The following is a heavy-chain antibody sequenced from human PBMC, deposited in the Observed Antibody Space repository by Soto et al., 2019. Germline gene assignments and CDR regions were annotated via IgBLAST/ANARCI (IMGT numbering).Heavy chain of an antibody. Sequence: QVQLQESGPGLVKPSGTLSLTCAVSGDSISSPKWWTWLRQPPGKGLEWIGDLLHGGTTNYNPSLKSRVTLSEDTSQNQFSLHLTSVTAADTGIYYWAYSTGWYRHDVWGQGTSVTVSS. CDR1: GDSISSPKW. J-gene: IGHJ3*01. V-gene: IGHV4-4*02. D-gene: IGHD6-19*01. CDR2: LLHGGTT. CDR3: AYSTGWYRHDV.